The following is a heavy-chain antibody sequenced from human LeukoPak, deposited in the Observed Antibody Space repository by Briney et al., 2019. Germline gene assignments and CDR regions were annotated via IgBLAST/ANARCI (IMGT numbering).Heavy chain of an antibody. V-gene: IGHV3-23*01. CDR1: GFTFSSSA. Sequence: GGSLRLSCAASGFTFSSSAMSWVRQAPGKGLEWVSNISGSGSGGSTYYADSVKGRFTISRDNSKNTLYLQMNSLRAEDTAVYYCAKDTGTWFGELFPGPFFDYWGQGTLVTVSS. CDR2: ISGSGSGGST. CDR3: AKDTGTWFGELFPGPFFDY. J-gene: IGHJ4*02. D-gene: IGHD3-10*01.